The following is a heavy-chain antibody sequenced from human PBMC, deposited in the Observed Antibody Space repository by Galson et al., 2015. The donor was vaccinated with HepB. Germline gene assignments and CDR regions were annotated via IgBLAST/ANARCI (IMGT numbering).Heavy chain of an antibody. CDR2: IRSKAYGGTT. D-gene: IGHD3-10*01. V-gene: IGHV3-49*03. CDR1: GFTFGDYA. Sequence: SLRLSCAASGFTFGDYAMSWFRQAPGKGLEWVGFIRSKAYGGTTEYAASVKGRFSISRDDSKSIAYLQMNSLKTEDTAMYYCTRDRRPSRWFGDSDAFDIWGPGTMVTVSS. J-gene: IGHJ3*02. CDR3: TRDRRPSRWFGDSDAFDI.